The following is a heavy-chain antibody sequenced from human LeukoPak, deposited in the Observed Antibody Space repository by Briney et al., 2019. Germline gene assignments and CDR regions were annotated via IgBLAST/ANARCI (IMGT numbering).Heavy chain of an antibody. V-gene: IGHV6-1*01. CDR2: TYYRSKWYH. Sequence: SQTLSLTCAISGDSVSSNSAAWNWIRQSPSRGLEWLGRTYYRSKWYHDYAGSVKSRIIVNPDTSKNHFSLQLNPVTPEDTAVYYCARDHRYGMDVWGQGTTVTVSS. J-gene: IGHJ6*02. CDR1: GDSVSSNSAA. CDR3: ARDHRYGMDV.